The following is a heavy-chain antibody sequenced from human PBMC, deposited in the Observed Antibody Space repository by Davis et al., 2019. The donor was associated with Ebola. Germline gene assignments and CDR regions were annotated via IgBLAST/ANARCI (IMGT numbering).Heavy chain of an antibody. V-gene: IGHV4-38-2*02. J-gene: IGHJ6*04. D-gene: IGHD5-12*01. Sequence: SETLSLTCTVSGGSISGYYWGWIRQPPGKGLEWIGSIHHSGRATSYNPSLRSRVTISVDMSRSQISLRLSSVTAADTAVYYCARGNSGYDDGTYYYYKGMDVWGKGTTVTVSS. CDR2: IHHSGRAT. CDR3: ARGNSGYDDGTYYYYKGMDV. CDR1: GGSISGYY.